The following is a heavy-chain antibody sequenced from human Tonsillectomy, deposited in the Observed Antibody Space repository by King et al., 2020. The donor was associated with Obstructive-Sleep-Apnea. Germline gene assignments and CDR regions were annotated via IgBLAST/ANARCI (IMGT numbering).Heavy chain of an antibody. CDR3: ARGSGKGKTDSPYYGMDV. CDR2: TRNKDKSYNT. V-gene: IGHV3-72*01. CDR1: GFTFSDHY. J-gene: IGHJ6*02. Sequence: VQLVESGGGLVQPGGSLRLSCAVSGFTFSDHYMDWVRQAPGKGLEWVGRTRNKDKSYNTEYAASVKGRFTVSRDESKKSLYLQMNSLKTEDTAVYYCARGSGKGKTDSPYYGMDVWGQGTTVTVSS. D-gene: IGHD6-19*01.